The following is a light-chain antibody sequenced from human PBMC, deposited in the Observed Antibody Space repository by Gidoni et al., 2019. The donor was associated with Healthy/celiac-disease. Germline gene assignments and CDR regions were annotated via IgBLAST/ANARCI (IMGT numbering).Light chain of an antibody. V-gene: IGKV4-1*01. CDR2: WAS. CDR1: QSVLYSSNNKNY. CDR3: QQYYSTRTDP. J-gene: IGKJ1*01. Sequence: DIVMTQSPDSLAVSLGERATINCKSSQSVLYSSNNKNYLAWYQQKPGQPPKLLIYWASTRESGVPDRFSGSGSGTDFTLTISSLQAEDVAVYYCQQYYSTRTDPFGQGTKVEIK.